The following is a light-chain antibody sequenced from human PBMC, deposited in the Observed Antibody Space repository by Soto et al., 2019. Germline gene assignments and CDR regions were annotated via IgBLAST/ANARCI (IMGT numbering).Light chain of an antibody. V-gene: IGKV2-28*01. J-gene: IGKJ4*01. Sequence: DIVMTQSPLSLPVTPGEPASISCRSSQSLLHSNGYNYLDWYLQKPGQSPQLLIYLGSNRASGVPDRFSGSGSGTDFTLKISRVEAEDVGVYYCMQALGGLTFGGGTKVEIK. CDR3: MQALGGLT. CDR1: QSLLHSNGYNY. CDR2: LGS.